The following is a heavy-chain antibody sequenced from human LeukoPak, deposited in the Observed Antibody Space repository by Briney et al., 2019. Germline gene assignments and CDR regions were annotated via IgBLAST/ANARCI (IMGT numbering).Heavy chain of an antibody. CDR1: GGSISSGGDY. CDR3: ARSLDGDHPILFDP. Sequence: ASETLSLTCSVSGGSISSGGDYWNWIRQHPGKGLEWIGYIYYTGSTYYNPSLKSRVTISLDTSKNQFSLKLSSVTAADTAVYYCARSLDGDHPILFDPWGQGTLVTVSS. J-gene: IGHJ5*02. D-gene: IGHD4-17*01. CDR2: IYYTGST. V-gene: IGHV4-31*03.